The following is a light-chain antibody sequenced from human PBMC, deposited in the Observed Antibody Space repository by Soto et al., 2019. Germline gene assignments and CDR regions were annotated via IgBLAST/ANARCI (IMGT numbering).Light chain of an antibody. CDR1: QSVSSY. Sequence: ETVLTQFPGTLSLSPGERATLSCRASQSVSSYLAWYQQKPGQAPRLLIYDASNTATGIPARFSGSGSGTDFTLTISSLEPEDFAVYYCQQRSNWTLTFGGGTKVEIK. V-gene: IGKV3-11*01. CDR3: QQRSNWTLT. J-gene: IGKJ4*01. CDR2: DAS.